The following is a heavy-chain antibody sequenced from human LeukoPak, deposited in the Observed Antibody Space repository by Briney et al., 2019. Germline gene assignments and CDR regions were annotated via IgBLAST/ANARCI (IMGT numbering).Heavy chain of an antibody. CDR1: GGSSSGYY. Sequence: PETLSHSRAVSGGSSSGYYWSWIRQPPGKGREWGGEIKHSGSTNYNPSIKSRVTISVDTSKNQFSLKLSSVTAADTAVYYCARAWAYDFWSGYYKSWGQGTLVTVSS. CDR2: IKHSGST. J-gene: IGHJ5*02. CDR3: ARAWAYDFWSGYYKS. D-gene: IGHD3-3*01. V-gene: IGHV4-34*01.